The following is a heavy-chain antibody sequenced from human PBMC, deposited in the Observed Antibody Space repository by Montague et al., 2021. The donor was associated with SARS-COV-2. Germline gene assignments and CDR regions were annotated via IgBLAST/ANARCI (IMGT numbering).Heavy chain of an antibody. CDR2: IYYSGST. V-gene: IGHV4-59*01. CDR1: SGSISSYY. J-gene: IGHJ4*02. Sequence: SETLSLTCTVSSGSISSYYWSWIRQPPGKGLEWIGYIYYSGSTNYNPSLKSRVTISVDTSKNQFSLKLSSVTAADTAVHYCARGFDYWGQGTLVTVSS. CDR3: ARGFDY.